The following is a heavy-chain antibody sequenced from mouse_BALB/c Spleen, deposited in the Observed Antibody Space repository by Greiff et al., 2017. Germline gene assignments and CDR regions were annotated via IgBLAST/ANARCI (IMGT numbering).Heavy chain of an antibody. D-gene: IGHD1-1*01. CDR3: ARGSYYYGSGAMDY. CDR1: GFTFSSFG. Sequence: EVNVVESGGGLVQPGGSRKLSCAASGFTFSSFGMHWVRQAPEKGLEWVAYISSGSSTIYYADTVKGRFTISRDNPKNTLFLQMTSLRSEDTAMYYCARGSYYYGSGAMDYWGQGTSVTVSS. CDR2: ISSGSSTI. V-gene: IGHV5-17*02. J-gene: IGHJ4*01.